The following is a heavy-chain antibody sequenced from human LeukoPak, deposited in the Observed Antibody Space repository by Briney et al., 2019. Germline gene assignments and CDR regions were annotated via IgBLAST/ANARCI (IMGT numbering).Heavy chain of an antibody. V-gene: IGHV3-23*01. CDR1: GFTFTSYA. Sequence: GGSLRLSCVASGFTFTSYAMSWVRQAPGKGLEWVSAISGSGGSTYYADSVKGRFTISRDNSKNTPYLQMNSLRAEDTAVYYCAKDAGSGSYREYYFDYWGQGTLVTVSS. J-gene: IGHJ4*02. D-gene: IGHD3-10*01. CDR2: ISGSGGST. CDR3: AKDAGSGSYREYYFDY.